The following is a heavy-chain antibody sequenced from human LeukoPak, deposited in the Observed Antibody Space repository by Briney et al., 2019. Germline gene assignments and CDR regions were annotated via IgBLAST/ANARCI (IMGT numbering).Heavy chain of an antibody. CDR2: IVPIFGTA. CDR1: GGTFSSYA. J-gene: IGHJ4*02. V-gene: IGHV1-69*05. Sequence: SVKVSXKASGGTFSSYAISWVRQAPGQGLEWMGRIVPIFGTANYAQKFQGRVTITTDESTSTAYMELSSLRSEDTAVYYCAGELTHGSGWDGGFDYWGQGTLVTVSS. D-gene: IGHD6-19*01. CDR3: AGELTHGSGWDGGFDY.